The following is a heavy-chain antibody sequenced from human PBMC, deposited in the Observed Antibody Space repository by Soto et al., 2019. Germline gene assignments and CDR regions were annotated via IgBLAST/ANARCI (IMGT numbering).Heavy chain of an antibody. D-gene: IGHD1-26*01. CDR2: IIPIFGTA. CDR3: AREGIVGATYYYYGMDV. Sequence: ASVKVSCKASGGTFSSYAISWVRQAPGQGLEWMGGIIPIFGTANYAQKSQGRVTITADESTSTAYMELSSLRSEDTAVYYCAREGIVGATYYYYGMDVWGQGTTVTVSS. V-gene: IGHV1-69*13. CDR1: GGTFSSYA. J-gene: IGHJ6*02.